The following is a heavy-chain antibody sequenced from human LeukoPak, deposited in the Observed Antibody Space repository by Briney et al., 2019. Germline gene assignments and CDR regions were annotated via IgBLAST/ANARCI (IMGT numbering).Heavy chain of an antibody. D-gene: IGHD4-17*01. J-gene: IGHJ4*02. CDR2: IWYDGSNK. V-gene: IGHV3-33*01. CDR3: ARDPDYGDDRSFDY. Sequence: GRSLRLSCAASGFTFSSYGMHWVRQAPGKGLEWVAVIWYDGSNKYYADSVKGRFTISRDNSKNTLYLQMNSLSAEDTAVYYCARDPDYGDDRSFDYWGQGTLVTVSS. CDR1: GFTFSSYG.